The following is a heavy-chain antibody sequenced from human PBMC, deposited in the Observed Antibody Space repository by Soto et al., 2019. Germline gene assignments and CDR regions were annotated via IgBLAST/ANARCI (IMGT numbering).Heavy chain of an antibody. CDR3: ARDTVDDSSGYGK. J-gene: IGHJ4*02. D-gene: IGHD3-22*01. Sequence: SETLSLTCTVSGGPISSGGYYWSWIRQHPGKGLEWIGYIYYSGSTYYNPSLKSRVTISVDTSKNQFSLKLSSVTAADTAVYYCARDTVDDSSGYGKWGQGTLVTVSS. V-gene: IGHV4-31*03. CDR1: GGPISSGGYY. CDR2: IYYSGST.